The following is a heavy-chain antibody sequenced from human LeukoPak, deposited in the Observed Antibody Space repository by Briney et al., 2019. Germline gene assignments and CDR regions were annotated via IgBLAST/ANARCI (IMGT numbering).Heavy chain of an antibody. J-gene: IGHJ5*02. CDR3: AAEITMFRVGYNWFDP. V-gene: IGHV1-58*02. Sequence: SVKVSCKASGFTFTSSAMQWVRQARGQRLEWIGWIVVGSGNTNYAQKFQERVTITRDVSTRTAYMKLSSLRSEDTAVYYCAAEITMFRVGYNWFDPWGQGTLVTVSS. CDR1: GFTFTSSA. CDR2: IVVGSGNT. D-gene: IGHD3-3*01.